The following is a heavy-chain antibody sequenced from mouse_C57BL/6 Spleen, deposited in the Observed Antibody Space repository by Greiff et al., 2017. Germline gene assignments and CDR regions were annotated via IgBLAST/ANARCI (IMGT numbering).Heavy chain of an antibody. J-gene: IGHJ4*01. V-gene: IGHV1-15*01. D-gene: IGHD1-1*01. CDR3: TRSGSSYIYYAMDY. Sequence: QVQLKESGAELVRPGASVTLSCKASGYTFTDYEMHWVKQTPVHGLEWIGAIDPETGGTAYNQKFKGKAILTADKSSSTAYMELRSLTSEDSAVYYWTRSGSSYIYYAMDYWGQGTSVTVSS. CDR1: GYTFTDYE. CDR2: IDPETGGT.